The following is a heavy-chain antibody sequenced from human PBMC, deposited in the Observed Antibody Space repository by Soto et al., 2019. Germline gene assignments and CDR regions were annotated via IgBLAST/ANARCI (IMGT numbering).Heavy chain of an antibody. V-gene: IGHV3-30-3*01. J-gene: IGHJ6*02. CDR1: GFTFSSYA. CDR3: ARGDYDFWSGYPESFYGMDV. D-gene: IGHD3-3*01. Sequence: GGSLRLSCAASGFTFSSYAMHWVRQAPGKGLEWGAVISYDGSNKYYADSVKGRFSISRDNSKNTLYLQMNSLTAEDTAVYYCARGDYDFWSGYPESFYGMDVWGQGTTVTVSS. CDR2: ISYDGSNK.